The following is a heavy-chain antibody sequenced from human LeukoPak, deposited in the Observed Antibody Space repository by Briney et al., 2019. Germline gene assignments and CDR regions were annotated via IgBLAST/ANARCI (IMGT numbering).Heavy chain of an antibody. CDR1: GFTFSSYA. J-gene: IGHJ4*02. CDR2: ISGSGGST. Sequence: GGSLRLSCAASGFTFSSYAMSWVRQAPGKGLEWVSAISGSGGSTYYADSVKGRFTISRDNSKNTLYLQMNSLRAEDTAVYYCARGRYYYDSSGYLDYWGQGTLVTVSS. V-gene: IGHV3-23*01. CDR3: ARGRYYYDSSGYLDY. D-gene: IGHD3-22*01.